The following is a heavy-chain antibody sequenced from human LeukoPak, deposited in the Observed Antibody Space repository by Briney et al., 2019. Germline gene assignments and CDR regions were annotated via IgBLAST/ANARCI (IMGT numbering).Heavy chain of an antibody. V-gene: IGHV4-59*01. CDR1: GGSFSGYY. CDR2: IYYSGST. D-gene: IGHD6-13*01. J-gene: IGHJ4*02. CDR3: ARGGSSWSAFDY. Sequence: PSETLSLTCSVYGGSFSGYYWSWIRQPPGKGLEWIGYIYYSGSTNYNPSLKSRVTISVDTSKNQFSLKLSSVTAADAAVYYCARGGSSWSAFDYWGQGTLVTVSS.